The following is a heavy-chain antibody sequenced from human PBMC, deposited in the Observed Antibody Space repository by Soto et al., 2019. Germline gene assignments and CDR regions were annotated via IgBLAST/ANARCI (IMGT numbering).Heavy chain of an antibody. CDR1: GYTFTSYG. CDR3: GRFVEWFGEFLDYYYYMDV. D-gene: IGHD3-10*01. Sequence: ASVKVSCKASGYTFTSYGISWVRQAPGQGLEWMGWISAYNGNTNYAQKLQGRVTMTTDTSTSTAYMELRSLRSDDTAVYYCGRFVEWFGEFLDYYYYMDVWGKGTTVTVSS. J-gene: IGHJ6*03. V-gene: IGHV1-18*01. CDR2: ISAYNGNT.